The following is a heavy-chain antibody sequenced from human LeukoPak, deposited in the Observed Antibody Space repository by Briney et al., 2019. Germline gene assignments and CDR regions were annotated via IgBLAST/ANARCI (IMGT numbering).Heavy chain of an antibody. D-gene: IGHD1-14*01. CDR1: GYTLTELS. Sequence: ASVKVSCKVSGYTLTELSMHWVRLAPGKGLEWMGGFDPEDGETIYAQKFQGRVTMTEDTSTDTAYMELSSLRSEDTAVYYCATDGPERGYFDYWGQGTLVTVSS. J-gene: IGHJ4*02. CDR3: ATDGPERGYFDY. CDR2: FDPEDGET. V-gene: IGHV1-24*01.